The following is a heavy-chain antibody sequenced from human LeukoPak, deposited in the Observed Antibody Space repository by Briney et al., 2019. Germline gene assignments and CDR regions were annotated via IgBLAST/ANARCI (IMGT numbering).Heavy chain of an antibody. CDR1: GYTFTGYH. Sequence: GASVKVSCKASGYTFTGYHIHWVRQAPGQGLEWMGRINPYSGDTNFAQKFQGRVTMTRDTSITTAYMDLSSLTPDDTAVYFCARDHGSLTGSWYTGYWGQGTQVTVSS. CDR3: ARDHGSLTGSWYTGY. J-gene: IGHJ4*02. V-gene: IGHV1-2*06. D-gene: IGHD6-13*01. CDR2: INPYSGDT.